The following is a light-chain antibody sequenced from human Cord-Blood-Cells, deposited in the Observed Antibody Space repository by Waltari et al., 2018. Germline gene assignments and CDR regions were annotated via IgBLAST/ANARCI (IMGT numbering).Light chain of an antibody. Sequence: DIQMTQSPFSLFASVGDRVTLTCRASQSISSYLNWYQQKPGKAPKLLIYAASSLQSGVPSRFSGSGSGTDFTLTISSQQPEDFATYYGQQSYSTPYTFGQGTKLEIK. CDR3: QQSYSTPYT. CDR1: QSISSY. V-gene: IGKV1-39*01. CDR2: AAS. J-gene: IGKJ2*01.